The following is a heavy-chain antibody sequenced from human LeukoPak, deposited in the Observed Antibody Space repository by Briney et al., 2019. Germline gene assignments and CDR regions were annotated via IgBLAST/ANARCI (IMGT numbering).Heavy chain of an antibody. J-gene: IGHJ6*03. CDR3: ARIAARLYYMDV. CDR2: IYHSGST. Sequence: SETLSLTCAVSGYSISSGYYWGWIRQPPGKGLEWIGSIYHSGSTYYNPSLKSRDTISVDTSKNQFSLKLSSVTAADTAVYYCARIAARLYYMDVWGKGTTVTVSS. D-gene: IGHD6-6*01. V-gene: IGHV4-38-2*01. CDR1: GYSISSGYY.